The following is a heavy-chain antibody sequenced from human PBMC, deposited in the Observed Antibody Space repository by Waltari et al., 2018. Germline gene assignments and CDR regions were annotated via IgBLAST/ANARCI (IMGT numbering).Heavy chain of an antibody. D-gene: IGHD6-19*01. CDR2: IYYTGST. CDR3: ARHGQQWLINNWFDP. J-gene: IGHJ5*02. Sequence: QVHLQESGPGLVKPSETLSLTCRVSGGSISSYYWSWIRQSPGKGLEWIGYIYYTGSTNYNPPLKSRVTISLDTSKNQFSLKVSSVTAADTAVYYCARHGQQWLINNWFDPWGQGTLVTVSS. V-gene: IGHV4-59*08. CDR1: GGSISSYY.